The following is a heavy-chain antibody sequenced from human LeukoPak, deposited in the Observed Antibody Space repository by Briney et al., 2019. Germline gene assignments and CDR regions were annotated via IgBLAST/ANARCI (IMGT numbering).Heavy chain of an antibody. CDR3: ARGLLPYFDWLHKNYYMDV. D-gene: IGHD3-9*01. V-gene: IGHV1-8*03. CDR2: MNPNSGNT. Sequence: ASVKVSCKASGYTFTSYDINWVRQATGQGLEWMGWMNPNSGNTGYAQKFQGRVTITRNTSISTAYMELSSLRSEDTAVYYCARGLLPYFDWLHKNYYMDVWGKGTTVTVSS. J-gene: IGHJ6*03. CDR1: GYTFTSYD.